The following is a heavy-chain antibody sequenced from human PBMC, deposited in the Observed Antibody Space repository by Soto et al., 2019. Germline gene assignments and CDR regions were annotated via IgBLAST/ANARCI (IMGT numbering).Heavy chain of an antibody. V-gene: IGHV3-48*03. Sequence: TGGSLRLSCAASGFTVSDSEMEWVRQTPGKGLEWISYISISGTTIYSDSVRGRFTISRDNAKNSLFLHMIGLRAEDSALYYCARGWSNGGTHFDYWGQGTLVTVSS. CDR2: ISISGTT. J-gene: IGHJ4*02. CDR1: GFTVSDSE. CDR3: ARGWSNGGTHFDY. D-gene: IGHD2-15*01.